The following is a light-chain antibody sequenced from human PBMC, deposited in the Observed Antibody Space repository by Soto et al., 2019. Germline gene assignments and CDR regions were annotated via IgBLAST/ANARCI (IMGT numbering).Light chain of an antibody. Sequence: EIVLTQSPGTLSLSPGEGATLSCRASQSIGTYLAWYRQKPGQAPSLLIYGASSRATGIPDRFSGSGSGTDFALTISRLEPEDFAVYCCQQYGSSPITFGPGTRLEIK. CDR1: QSIGTY. J-gene: IGKJ5*01. CDR3: QQYGSSPIT. V-gene: IGKV3-20*01. CDR2: GAS.